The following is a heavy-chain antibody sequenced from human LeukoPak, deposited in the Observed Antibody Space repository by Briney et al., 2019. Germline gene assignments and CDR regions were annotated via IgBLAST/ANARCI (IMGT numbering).Heavy chain of an antibody. Sequence: ASVKVSCKASGYTFTGYYMHWVRQAPGQGLEWMGWINPNSGGTSYAQKFQGWVTMTRDTSISTAYMELSRLRSDDTAVYYCARAGYSYGPGAPNWFDPWGQGTLVTVSS. D-gene: IGHD5-18*01. J-gene: IGHJ5*02. CDR3: ARAGYSYGPGAPNWFDP. CDR1: GYTFTGYY. V-gene: IGHV1-2*04. CDR2: INPNSGGT.